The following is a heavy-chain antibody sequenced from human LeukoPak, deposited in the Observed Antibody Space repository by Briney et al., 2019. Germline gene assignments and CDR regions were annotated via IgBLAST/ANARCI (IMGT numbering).Heavy chain of an antibody. J-gene: IGHJ6*02. Sequence: SETLPLTCTVSGGSISYYFWSWIRQPPGKGLEWIGYIYYSGSTNYNPSLKSRVTISVDTSKNQFSLKLSSVTAADTAVYYCARTYYYDSSGYSLPLYYYGMDVWGQGTTVTVSS. CDR2: IYYSGST. D-gene: IGHD3-22*01. CDR3: ARTYYYDSSGYSLPLYYYGMDV. V-gene: IGHV4-59*01. CDR1: GGSISYYF.